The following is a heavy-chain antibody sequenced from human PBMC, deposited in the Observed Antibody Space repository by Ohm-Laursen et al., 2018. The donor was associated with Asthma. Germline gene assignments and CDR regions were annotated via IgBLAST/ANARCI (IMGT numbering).Heavy chain of an antibody. CDR2: ISKSTRTI. CDR3: ARDQRRYSSGWQPNY. D-gene: IGHD6-19*01. Sequence: SLRLSCAASGFTFSPYSMNWVRQAPGKGLEWVSYISKSTRTIKYADSVKGRFTISRDNAKNSLYLQMDSLRAEDTAVYYCARDQRRYSSGWQPNYWGQGTLVTVSS. V-gene: IGHV3-48*01. J-gene: IGHJ4*02. CDR1: GFTFSPYS.